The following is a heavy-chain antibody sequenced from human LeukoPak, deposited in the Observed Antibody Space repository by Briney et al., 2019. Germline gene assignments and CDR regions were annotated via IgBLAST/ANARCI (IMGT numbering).Heavy chain of an antibody. D-gene: IGHD1-26*01. CDR2: IYYSGST. Sequence: PSETLSLTCTVSGYSISSGSYWGWIRQPPGKGLEWIGYIYYSGSTNYNPSLKSRVTISVDTSKNQFSLKLSSVTAADTAVYYCAGGALSGSYFEAFGYWGQGTLVTVSS. CDR3: AGGALSGSYFEAFGY. V-gene: IGHV4-61*01. J-gene: IGHJ4*02. CDR1: GYSISSGSY.